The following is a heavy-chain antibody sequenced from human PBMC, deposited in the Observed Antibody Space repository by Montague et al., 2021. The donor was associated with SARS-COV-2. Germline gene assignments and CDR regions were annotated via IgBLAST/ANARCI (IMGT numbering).Heavy chain of an antibody. CDR1: GGSISSYY. D-gene: IGHD4-17*01. J-gene: IGHJ4*02. Sequence: SETLSLTCTVSGGSISSYYWSWIRQTPRKGLEWIAYIYKNENSNYNPSLKSRVAISLDTSRSQIYLNMTSVTAADTAMYFCAGERDYRRNFDFWGQGALVSVS. CDR2: IYKNENS. CDR3: AGERDYRRNFDF. V-gene: IGHV4-59*13.